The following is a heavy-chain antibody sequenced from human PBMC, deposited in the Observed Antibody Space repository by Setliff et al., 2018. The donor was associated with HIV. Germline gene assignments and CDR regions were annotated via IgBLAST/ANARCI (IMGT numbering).Heavy chain of an antibody. CDR1: GGSMTNY. Sequence: PSETLSLTCTVSGGSMTNYWSWIRQPPGKGLEFIGHIHTSGSTIYNPSLKSRLTITIDTSRNQFSLKLTSVTAADTAVCYCAKFYCPHGVCYGFDIWGQGTMVTVSS. D-gene: IGHD2-8*01. J-gene: IGHJ3*02. V-gene: IGHV4-4*09. CDR3: AKFYCPHGVCYGFDI. CDR2: IHTSGST.